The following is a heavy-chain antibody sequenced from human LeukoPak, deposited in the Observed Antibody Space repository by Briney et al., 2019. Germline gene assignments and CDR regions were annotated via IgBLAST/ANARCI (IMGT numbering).Heavy chain of an antibody. CDR3: ASGYCSSTSCFPPRGY. CDR2: ISYDGSNK. CDR1: GFTFSSYS. V-gene: IGHV3-30*03. Sequence: PGGSLRLSCAASGFTFSSYSMNWVRQAPGKGLEWVAVISYDGSNKYYADSVKGRFTISRDNSKNTLYLQMNSLRAEDTAVYYCASGYCSSTSCFPPRGYWGQGTLVTVSS. J-gene: IGHJ4*02. D-gene: IGHD2-2*03.